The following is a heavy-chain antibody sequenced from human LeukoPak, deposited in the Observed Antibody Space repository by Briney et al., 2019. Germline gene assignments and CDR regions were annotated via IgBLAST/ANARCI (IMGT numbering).Heavy chain of an antibody. D-gene: IGHD6-13*01. V-gene: IGHV4-4*07. CDR3: ARENSSSYRAFDI. Sequence: PSETLSLTCTVSGVSISSYYWTWIRQPAGKGLEWIGRISTSGNSNYNPSLKSRVTMSLDTSKNHFSLNLSSVTAADTAVYYCARENSSSYRAFDIWGQGTMVTVSS. CDR1: GVSISSYY. J-gene: IGHJ3*02. CDR2: ISTSGNS.